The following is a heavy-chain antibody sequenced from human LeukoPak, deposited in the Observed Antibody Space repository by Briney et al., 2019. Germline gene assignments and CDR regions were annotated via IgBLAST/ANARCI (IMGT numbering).Heavy chain of an antibody. CDR3: ARVVGSGTSNRHFDY. J-gene: IGHJ4*02. Sequence: SVKVSCKASGSTFSTYAFNWVRQAPGQGLEWVGGVIPMFGTSHYAQNFQGRVTITADESTDTAYMELSSLRPEDTAVYYCARVVGSGTSNRHFDYWGQGTLVTVSS. V-gene: IGHV1-69*13. CDR2: VIPMFGTS. D-gene: IGHD1-26*01. CDR1: GSTFSTYA.